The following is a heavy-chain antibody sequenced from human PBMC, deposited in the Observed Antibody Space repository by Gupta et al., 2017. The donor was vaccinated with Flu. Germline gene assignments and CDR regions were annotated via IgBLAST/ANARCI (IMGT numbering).Heavy chain of an antibody. V-gene: IGHV4-30-4*01. Sequence: SWIRQPPGKGLEWIGYIYYSGSTYYNPSLKSRVTISADTSKNQFSLKLSSVTAADTAVYYCARAYWGYYMDVWGKGTTVTVSS. D-gene: IGHD7-27*01. CDR2: IYYSGST. J-gene: IGHJ6*03. CDR3: ARAYWGYYMDV.